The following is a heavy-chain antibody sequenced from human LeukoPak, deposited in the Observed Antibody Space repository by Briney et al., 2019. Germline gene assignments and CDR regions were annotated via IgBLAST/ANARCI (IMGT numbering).Heavy chain of an antibody. D-gene: IGHD2-15*01. Sequence: ASVKVSCKASGYTSTCYYMHWVRQAPGQGLEWMGRINPNSGGTNYAQKFQGRVTMTRDTSISTAYMELSRLRSDDTAVYYCARDKAVVAATFWFDPWGQGALLTVSS. CDR2: INPNSGGT. J-gene: IGHJ5*02. CDR1: GYTSTCYY. V-gene: IGHV1-2*06. CDR3: ARDKAVVAATFWFDP.